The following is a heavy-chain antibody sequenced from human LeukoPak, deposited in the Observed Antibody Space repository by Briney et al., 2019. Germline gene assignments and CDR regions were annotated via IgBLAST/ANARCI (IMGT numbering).Heavy chain of an antibody. CDR3: ARRSKYYYDSSGYNY. J-gene: IGHJ4*02. CDR2: INHSGST. Sequence: SETLSLTCAAYGGSFSGYYWSWIRQPPGKGLEWIGEINHSGSTNYNPSLKSRVTISVDTSKNQFSLKLSSVTAADTAVYYCARRSKYYYDSSGYNYWGQGTLVTVSS. D-gene: IGHD3-22*01. CDR1: GGSFSGYY. V-gene: IGHV4-34*01.